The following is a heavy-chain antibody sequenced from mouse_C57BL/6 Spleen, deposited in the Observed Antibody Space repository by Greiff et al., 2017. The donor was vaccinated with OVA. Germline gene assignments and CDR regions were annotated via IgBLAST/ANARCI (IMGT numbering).Heavy chain of an antibody. Sequence: VQLQQSGPELVKPGASVKIPCKASGYTFTDYNMDWVKQSHGKSLEWIGDINPNNGGSISNQKFNGKATLTVDKSSSTAYMELRSLTSEDTAVYYCARSRDCGSSGVDYWGQGTSVTVSS. CDR3: ARSRDCGSSGVDY. CDR1: GYTFTDYN. CDR2: INPNNGGS. J-gene: IGHJ4*01. D-gene: IGHD1-1*01. V-gene: IGHV1-18*01.